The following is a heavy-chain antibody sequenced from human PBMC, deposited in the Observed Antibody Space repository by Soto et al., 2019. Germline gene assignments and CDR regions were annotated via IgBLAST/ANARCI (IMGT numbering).Heavy chain of an antibody. V-gene: IGHV4-59*01. Sequence: SETLSLTCTVSGGSISSYYWSWIRQPPGKGLEWIGYIYYSGSTNYNPSLKSRVTISVDTSKNQFSLKLSSVTAADTAVYYCARLGLSLRALSWFDPWGQGPLVTVSS. CDR2: IYYSGST. CDR1: GGSISSYY. CDR3: ARLGLSLRALSWFDP. D-gene: IGHD3-16*01. J-gene: IGHJ5*02.